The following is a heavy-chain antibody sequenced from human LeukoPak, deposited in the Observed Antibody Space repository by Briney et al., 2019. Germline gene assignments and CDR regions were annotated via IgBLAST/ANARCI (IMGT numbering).Heavy chain of an antibody. V-gene: IGHV3-9*01. J-gene: IGHJ4*02. CDR3: AAGYSSSWYDSLFDY. D-gene: IGHD6-13*01. CDR2: ISWNSGSI. Sequence: GGSLRLSCAASGFTFDDYAMYWVRQAPGKGLEWVSGISWNSGSIGYADSVKGRFTISRDNAKNSLYLQMNSLRAEDTALYYCAAGYSSSWYDSLFDYWGQGTLVTVSS. CDR1: GFTFDDYA.